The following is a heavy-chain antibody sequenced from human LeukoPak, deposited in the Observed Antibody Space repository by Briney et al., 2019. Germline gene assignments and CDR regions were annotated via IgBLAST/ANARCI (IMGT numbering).Heavy chain of an antibody. V-gene: IGHV3-43*01. CDR1: GFTFDDYT. Sequence: GGSLRLSCAASGFTFDDYTMHWVRQAPGKGLEWVSLISWDGGSTYYADSVKGRFTISRDNSKNSLYLQMNSLRTEDTALYYCAKDLTTSYYWAPFDYWGQGTLVTVSS. CDR2: ISWDGGST. J-gene: IGHJ4*02. CDR3: AKDLTTSYYWAPFDY. D-gene: IGHD3-9*01.